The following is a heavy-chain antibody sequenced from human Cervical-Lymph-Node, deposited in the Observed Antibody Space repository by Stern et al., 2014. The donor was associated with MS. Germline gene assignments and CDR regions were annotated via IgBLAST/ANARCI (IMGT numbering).Heavy chain of an antibody. CDR1: GFSLSTGGVG. CDR2: SYWYDDK. Sequence: SGPTLVKPTQTLTLTCTVSGFSLSTGGVGVGWIRQPPGEALGWLALSYWYDDKRYSPSLRSRLTITRDTSKNQVVLTMTNMDPVDTATYYCAHRRSDGWYSDYDYWGQGALVTVSS. D-gene: IGHD6-19*01. V-gene: IGHV2-5*01. J-gene: IGHJ4*02. CDR3: AHRRSDGWYSDYDY.